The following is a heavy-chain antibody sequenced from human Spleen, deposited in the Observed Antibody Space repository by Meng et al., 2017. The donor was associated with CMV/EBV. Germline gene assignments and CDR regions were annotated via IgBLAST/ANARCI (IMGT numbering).Heavy chain of an antibody. Sequence: LRLACAASGFTVSNYAMTWVRKGPGKGLEWVAVIYAGGRSAYYADSVKGRFTIFRDSSKNTVYLEMNSLRAEDTALYYCAKDSTYSAWGQGTLVTVSS. V-gene: IGHV3-23*03. D-gene: IGHD6-13*01. J-gene: IGHJ5*02. CDR2: IYAGGRSA. CDR3: AKDSTYSA. CDR1: GFTVSNYA.